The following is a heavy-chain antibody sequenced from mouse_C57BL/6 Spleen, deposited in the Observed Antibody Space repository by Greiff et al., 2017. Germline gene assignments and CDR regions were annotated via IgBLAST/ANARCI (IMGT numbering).Heavy chain of an antibody. CDR2: IYPGNSDT. D-gene: IGHD1-1*01. J-gene: IGHJ3*01. Sequence: SGTVLARPGASVKMSCKTSGYTFTSYWMHWVKQRPGQGLEWIGAIYPGNSDTSYNQKFKGKAKLTAVTSASTAYMELSSLTNEDSAVYYCTTAITTVVPGGAYWGQGTLVTVSA. V-gene: IGHV1-5*01. CDR1: GYTFTSYW. CDR3: TTAITTVVPGGAY.